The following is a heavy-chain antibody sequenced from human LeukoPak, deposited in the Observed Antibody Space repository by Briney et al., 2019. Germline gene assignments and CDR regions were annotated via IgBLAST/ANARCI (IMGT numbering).Heavy chain of an antibody. D-gene: IGHD4-17*01. CDR1: GFAFDDYA. V-gene: IGHV3-9*03. J-gene: IGHJ4*02. CDR2: ISWNSGSI. CDR3: AKAVTIGRLDLDY. Sequence: GGSMRLSCAASGFAFDDYAMHWVRQAPGKGLGWVSGISWNSGSIGYADSVKGRFTISRDNAKNSLYLQMNSLRAEDMALYYCAKAVTIGRLDLDYWGQGPLVTVSS.